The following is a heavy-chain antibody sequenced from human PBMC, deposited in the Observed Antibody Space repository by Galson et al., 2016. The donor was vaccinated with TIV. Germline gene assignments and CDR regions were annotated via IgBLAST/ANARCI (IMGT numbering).Heavy chain of an antibody. Sequence: SVKVSCKASGYTFINYAIQWVRQAPGQRLEWMGWINAANGDTKSSQKFQGRVTTTRDTSANMAYMELSSLRSEDTAVYYCARSDATSGYYYHFDYWGQGTLVTVSS. CDR2: INAANGDT. CDR3: ARSDATSGYYYHFDY. J-gene: IGHJ4*02. CDR1: GYTFINYA. D-gene: IGHD3-22*01. V-gene: IGHV1-3*01.